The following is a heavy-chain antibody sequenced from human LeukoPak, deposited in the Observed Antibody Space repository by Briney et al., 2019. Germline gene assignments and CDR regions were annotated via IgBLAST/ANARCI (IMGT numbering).Heavy chain of an antibody. CDR3: ARDNKAVQLWSKRGYYYYYGMDV. D-gene: IGHD5-18*01. J-gene: IGHJ6*02. V-gene: IGHV3-30-3*01. CDR2: LSYDGRNK. Sequence: PGRSLRLSCAASGFTFSSYAIHWVRQAPGKGLEWVAVLSYDGRNKYYADSVKGRFTISRDNAKNSLYLQMNSLRAEDTAVYYCARDNKAVQLWSKRGYYYYYGMDVWGQGTTVTVSS. CDR1: GFTFSSYA.